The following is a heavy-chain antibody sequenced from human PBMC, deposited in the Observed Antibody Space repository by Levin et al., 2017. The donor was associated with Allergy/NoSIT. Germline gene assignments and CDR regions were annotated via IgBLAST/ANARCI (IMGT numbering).Heavy chain of an antibody. CDR1: GFTFNSYW. CDR2: ISADGTTT. Sequence: SGGSLRLSCAASGFTFNSYWMHWVRQVPGKGLVWVSRISADGTTTSYADSVKGRFTISRDHAKNTLYLQMSSLRVEDTAVYYCARILTYSYDSSGWGFDYWGQGTLVTVSS. CDR3: ARILTYSYDSSGWGFDY. J-gene: IGHJ4*02. D-gene: IGHD3-22*01. V-gene: IGHV3-74*01.